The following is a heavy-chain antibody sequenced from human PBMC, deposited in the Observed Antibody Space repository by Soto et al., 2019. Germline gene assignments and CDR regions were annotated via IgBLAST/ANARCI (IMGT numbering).Heavy chain of an antibody. J-gene: IGHJ4*02. CDR3: AICHRELFRFDY. CDR1: DYTFTSHG. D-gene: IGHD3-10*01. CDR2: ISLYNGNT. Sequence: QIQLVQSGGEVKKPGASMKVSCKASDYTFTSHGISWVRQAPGQGLEWMGWISLYNGNTNYAQKFQGRVTMTTDTSTRTAYMELRSLRSDDTAMYDCAICHRELFRFDYWGQGALGTVA. V-gene: IGHV1-18*04.